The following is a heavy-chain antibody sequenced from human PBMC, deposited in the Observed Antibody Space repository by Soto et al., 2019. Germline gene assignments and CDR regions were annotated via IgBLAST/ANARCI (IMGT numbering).Heavy chain of an antibody. CDR1: GYTFTGYA. J-gene: IGHJ4*02. Sequence: QVQLVQSGAEEKKPGASVKVSCKASGYTFTGYAMHWVRQAPGQRLEWMGWINAGNGNTKYSQKFQGRGTITRDTSGSTAYMELSSLRSEDTAVYYCAGAVAVPADVDYWGQGTLGTVSS. CDR2: INAGNGNT. CDR3: AGAVAVPADVDY. D-gene: IGHD6-19*01. V-gene: IGHV1-3*05.